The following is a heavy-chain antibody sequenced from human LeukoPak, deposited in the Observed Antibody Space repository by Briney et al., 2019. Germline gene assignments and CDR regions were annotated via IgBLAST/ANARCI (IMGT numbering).Heavy chain of an antibody. J-gene: IGHJ4*02. V-gene: IGHV3-30*18. CDR1: GFTFSSYG. Sequence: GGSLRLSCAASGFTFSSYGMHWVRQAPGKGLEWVAVISYDGGNEYYADSVKGRFTISRDNSKNTLCLQMNSLRAEDTAVYYCAKGDSSSSLIYYFDYWGQGTLVTVSS. CDR3: AKGDSSSSLIYYFDY. CDR2: ISYDGGNE. D-gene: IGHD6-6*01.